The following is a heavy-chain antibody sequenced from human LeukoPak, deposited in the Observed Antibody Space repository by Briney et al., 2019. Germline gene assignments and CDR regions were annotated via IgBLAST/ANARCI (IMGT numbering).Heavy chain of an antibody. V-gene: IGHV3-11*04. CDR2: IRSSGSAM. D-gene: IGHD3-22*01. CDR1: GFTFSDYY. J-gene: IGHJ5*02. Sequence: GGSLRLSCTASGFTFSDYYMSWIRQAPGKGLEWVSNIRSSGSAMYYADSVKGRFTISRDNAQNSPYLQMNSLGVEDTAVYYCARAPGGYYDSSGHFGYWLDPWGQGTLVTVSS. CDR3: ARAPGGYYDSSGHFGYWLDP.